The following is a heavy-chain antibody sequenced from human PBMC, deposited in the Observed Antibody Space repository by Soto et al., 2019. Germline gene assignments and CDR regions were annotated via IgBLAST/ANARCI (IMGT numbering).Heavy chain of an antibody. J-gene: IGHJ4*02. Sequence: GSSVKVSCKASGYSFTSLDINWVRQTAGQGLEWMGWMEPSTGRTGYAQKFQGRVTMTRDTSINTAYMELTTLTSDDTAFYYCARGVSAGVDYWGQGTLVTVSS. D-gene: IGHD1-26*01. V-gene: IGHV1-8*01. CDR3: ARGVSAGVDY. CDR2: MEPSTGRT. CDR1: GYSFTSLD.